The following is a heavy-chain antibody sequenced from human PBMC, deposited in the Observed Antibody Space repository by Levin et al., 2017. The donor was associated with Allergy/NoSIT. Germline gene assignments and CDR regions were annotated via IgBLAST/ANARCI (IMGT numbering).Heavy chain of an antibody. CDR3: ARPERGKWLSKQYYYGMDV. Sequence: KVSCKGSGYSFTSYWIGWVRQMPGKGLEWMGIIYPGDSDTRYSPSFQGQVTISADKSISTAYLQWSSLKASDTAMYYCARPERGKWLSKQYYYGMDVWGQGTTVTVSS. CDR2: IYPGDSDT. V-gene: IGHV5-51*01. D-gene: IGHD3-22*01. CDR1: GYSFTSYW. J-gene: IGHJ6*02.